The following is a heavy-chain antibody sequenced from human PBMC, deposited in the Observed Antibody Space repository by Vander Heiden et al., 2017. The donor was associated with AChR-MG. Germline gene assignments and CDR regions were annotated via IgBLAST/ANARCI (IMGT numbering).Heavy chain of an antibody. CDR1: GFTFSSYE. V-gene: IGHV3-48*03. CDR2: ISSSGSTI. D-gene: IGHD4-17*01. CDR3: ARVSNTGVTIFDY. J-gene: IGHJ4*02. Sequence: EVQLVESGGGLVQPGGSLSLSCAAPGFTFSSYERNWVRQAPGKGLEWVSYISSSGSTIYYADSVKGRFTISRDNAKNSLYLQMNSLRAEDTAVYYCARVSNTGVTIFDYWGQGTLVTVSS.